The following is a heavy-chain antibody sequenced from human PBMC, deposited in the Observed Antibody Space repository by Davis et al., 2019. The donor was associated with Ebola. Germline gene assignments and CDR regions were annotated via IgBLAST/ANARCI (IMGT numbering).Heavy chain of an antibody. D-gene: IGHD1-1*01. CDR1: GFTFSSYG. J-gene: IGHJ4*02. Sequence: GESLKISCAASGFTFSSYGMHWLRQASGKGLEWVGRIRSKANSYATAYAASVKGRFTISRDDSKNKAYLQMNSLKTEDTAVYYCTSWIRNFDYWGQGTLVTVSS. CDR3: TSWIRNFDY. CDR2: IRSKANSYAT. V-gene: IGHV3-73*01.